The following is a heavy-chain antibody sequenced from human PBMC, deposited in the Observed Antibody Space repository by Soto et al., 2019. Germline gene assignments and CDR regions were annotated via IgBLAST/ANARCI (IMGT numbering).Heavy chain of an antibody. V-gene: IGHV3-33*01. CDR2: IWFDGSSK. D-gene: IGHD3-10*01. J-gene: IGHJ4*01. CDR3: ARDRVVRGSGLNYFDY. Sequence: HPGGSLRLSCAASGFTFGDSGMHWVRQPPGKGLEWVAVIWFDGSSKYYADSVQGRFTVSRDNSKNTMYLQINSLRAEDTAVFFCARDRVVRGSGLNYFDYWGQGTLVTVSS. CDR1: GFTFGDSG.